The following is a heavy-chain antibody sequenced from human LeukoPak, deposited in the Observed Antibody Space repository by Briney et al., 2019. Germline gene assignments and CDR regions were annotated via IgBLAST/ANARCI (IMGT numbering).Heavy chain of an antibody. D-gene: IGHD6-19*01. CDR2: ISGSGGST. CDR1: GFTFDDYG. J-gene: IGHJ4*03. V-gene: IGHV3-23*01. CDR3: AKDLEGRYSSGWFGPGYFDY. Sequence: GGSLRLSCAASGFTFDDYGMSWVRQAPGKGLEWVSAISGSGGSTYYADSVKGRFTISRDNSKNTLYLQMNSLRAEDTAVYYCAKDLEGRYSSGWFGPGYFDYWGQGTLVTVSS.